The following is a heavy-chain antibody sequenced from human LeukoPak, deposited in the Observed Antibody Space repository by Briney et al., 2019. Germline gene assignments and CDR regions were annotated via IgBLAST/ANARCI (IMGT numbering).Heavy chain of an antibody. J-gene: IGHJ4*02. V-gene: IGHV3-23*01. Sequence: GGSLRLSCAASGFTFSSYGMSWVRQAPGKGPERVSGISGSGDSTYYADSVKGRFTFSRDNSKNTLFLQMNSLRVEDTAVYYCARGRGASGATGRSFDYWGQETLVTVSS. CDR2: ISGSGDST. CDR3: ARGRGASGATGRSFDY. CDR1: GFTFSSYG. D-gene: IGHD1-26*01.